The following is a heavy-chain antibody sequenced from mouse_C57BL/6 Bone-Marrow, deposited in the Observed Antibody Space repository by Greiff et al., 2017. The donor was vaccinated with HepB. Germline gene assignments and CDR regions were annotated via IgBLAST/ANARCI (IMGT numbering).Heavy chain of an antibody. J-gene: IGHJ3*01. D-gene: IGHD1-1*01. Sequence: VQLQQSGAELVRPGTSVKVSCKASGYAFTNYLIEWVKQRPGQGLEWIGMIHPNSGSTNYNEKFKSKATLTVDKSSSTAYMQLSSLTSEDSAVYYCANYYYGAYWGQGTLVTVSA. CDR3: ANYYYGAY. V-gene: IGHV1-54*01. CDR1: GYAFTNYL. CDR2: IHPNSGST.